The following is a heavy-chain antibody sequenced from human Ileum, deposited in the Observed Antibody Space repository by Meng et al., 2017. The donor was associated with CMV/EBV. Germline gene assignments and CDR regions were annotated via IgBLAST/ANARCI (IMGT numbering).Heavy chain of an antibody. CDR2: TSAYYGDK. D-gene: IGHD5-12*01. V-gene: IGHV1-18*01. Sequence: VAEVKKPGASLKVSCKVSDDKFTYYGFSWARQAPGKGLEWMGWTSAYYGDKKYAEKFQDRVTMTTDTSTTTAYMELTNLRADDTAIYYCVRGSGPRTKVASHPLDSWGQGTLVTVSS. J-gene: IGHJ4*02. CDR3: VRGSGPRTKVASHPLDS. CDR1: DDKFTYYG.